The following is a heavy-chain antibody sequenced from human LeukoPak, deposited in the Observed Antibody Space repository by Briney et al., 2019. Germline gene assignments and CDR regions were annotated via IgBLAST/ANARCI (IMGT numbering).Heavy chain of an antibody. D-gene: IGHD3-9*01. CDR3: FKQKTAYEIPFDY. Sequence: GTSVKVSCKASGHTLTRYVINWARQATGQGLHSLGWMNPNSGNTGYAQKFQGRVTMTRNTSISTAYMELSSLRSEDTAFFFFFKQKTAYEIPFDYWGQGTLVTVSS. CDR1: GHTLTRYV. V-gene: IGHV1-8*01. CDR2: MNPNSGNT. J-gene: IGHJ4*02.